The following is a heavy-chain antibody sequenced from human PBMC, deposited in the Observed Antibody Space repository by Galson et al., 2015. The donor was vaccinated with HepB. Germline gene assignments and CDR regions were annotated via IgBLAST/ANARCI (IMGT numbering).Heavy chain of an antibody. J-gene: IGHJ4*02. D-gene: IGHD3-16*01. CDR3: ARRGGETGGALVH. V-gene: IGHV3-66*01. CDR2: ICSDAGT. Sequence: LRLSCAASGFTVSSNCMDWVRQPPGKGLEWVSVICSDAGTYHADSVKGRFSISRDSSRNTLYLQMNSLRAEDTAVYYCARRGGETGGALVHWGQGTLVTVSS. CDR1: GFTVSSNC.